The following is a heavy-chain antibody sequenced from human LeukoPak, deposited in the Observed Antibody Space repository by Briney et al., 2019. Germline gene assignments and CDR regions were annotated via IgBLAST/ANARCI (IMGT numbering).Heavy chain of an antibody. CDR2: IIPISGTA. CDR3: ARGRYCSSTSCYVPSPHFDY. D-gene: IGHD2-2*01. CDR1: GGTFSSYA. Sequence: ASVKVSCKASGGTFSSYAISWVRQAPGEGLEWMGGIIPISGTANYAQKFQGRVTITADESTSTAYMELSSLRSEDTAVYYCARGRYCSSTSCYVPSPHFDYWGQGTLVTVSS. J-gene: IGHJ4*02. V-gene: IGHV1-69*01.